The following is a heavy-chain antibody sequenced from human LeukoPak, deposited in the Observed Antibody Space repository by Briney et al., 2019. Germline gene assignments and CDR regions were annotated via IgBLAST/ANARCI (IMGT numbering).Heavy chain of an antibody. CDR3: ARDFGGIAAAVNDY. D-gene: IGHD6-13*01. V-gene: IGHV1-18*01. CDR2: ISAYNGNT. CDR1: GYTFTSYG. J-gene: IGHJ4*02. Sequence: ASVKVSCTASGYTFTSYGISWVRQAPGQGLEWMGWISAYNGNTNYAQKLLGRVTMTTDTSTSTAYMELRSLRSDDTAVYYCARDFGGIAAAVNDYWGQGTLVTVSP.